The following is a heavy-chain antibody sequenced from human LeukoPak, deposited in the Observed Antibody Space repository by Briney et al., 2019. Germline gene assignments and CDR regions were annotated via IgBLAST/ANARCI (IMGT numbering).Heavy chain of an antibody. CDR2: IIPIFGTA. J-gene: IGHJ4*02. Sequence: SVKVSCKASGYTFTSYGISWVRQAPGQGLEWMGGIIPIFGTANYAQKFQGRVTITADESTSTAYMELSSLRSEDTAVYYCARGGGYYIYYFDYWGRGTLVTVSS. V-gene: IGHV1-69*13. D-gene: IGHD3-22*01. CDR1: GYTFTSYG. CDR3: ARGGGYYIYYFDY.